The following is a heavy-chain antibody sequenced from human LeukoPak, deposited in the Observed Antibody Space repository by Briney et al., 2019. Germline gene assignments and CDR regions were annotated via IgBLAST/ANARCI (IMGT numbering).Heavy chain of an antibody. Sequence: GGSLRLSCAASGFTFSSYEMNWVRQAPGKGLEWVSSITPSGSYIYYATSVKGRFTISRDNAKNSLYLQMNSLRAEDTAVYYCARDFSSGSIWGQGTMVTVSS. CDR3: ARDFSSGSI. CDR1: GFTFSSYE. V-gene: IGHV3-21*01. D-gene: IGHD6-25*01. J-gene: IGHJ3*02. CDR2: ITPSGSYI.